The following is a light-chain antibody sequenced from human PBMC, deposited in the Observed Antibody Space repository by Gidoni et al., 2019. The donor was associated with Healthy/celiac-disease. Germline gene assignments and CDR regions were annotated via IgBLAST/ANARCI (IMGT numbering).Light chain of an antibody. CDR1: QSLLHSNGYNY. Sequence: DIVMTQSPLSLPVTPGEPASISCRSSQSLLHSNGYNYLDWYLQKPGQYQQLLSYLGSNRASGVTDRFRGSGSGTDFKLKISRVEAEDVGVYYCMQALQNPWTFGQGTKVEIK. CDR2: LGS. V-gene: IGKV2-28*01. CDR3: MQALQNPWT. J-gene: IGKJ1*01.